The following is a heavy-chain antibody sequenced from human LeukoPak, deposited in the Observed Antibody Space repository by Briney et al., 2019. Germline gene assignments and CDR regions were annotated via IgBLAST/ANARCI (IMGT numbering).Heavy chain of an antibody. CDR3: AGTYYDFWSGYDGEDY. CDR2: ISSSSSYI. D-gene: IGHD3-3*01. V-gene: IGHV3-21*01. CDR1: GFTFSSYS. Sequence: GGSLRLSCAASGFTFSSYSMNWVRQAPGKGLEWVSSISSSSSYIYYADSVKGRFTISRDNAKNSLYLQMNSLRAEDTAVYYCAGTYYDFWSGYDGEDYWGQGTLVTVSS. J-gene: IGHJ4*02.